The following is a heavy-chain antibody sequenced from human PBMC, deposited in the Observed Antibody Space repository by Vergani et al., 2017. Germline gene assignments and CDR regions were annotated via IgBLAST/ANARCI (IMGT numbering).Heavy chain of an antibody. J-gene: IGHJ4*02. D-gene: IGHD2-15*01. CDR1: GGSISSGGYY. Sequence: QVQLQESGPGLVKPSQTLSLTCTVSGGSISSGGYYWSWIRQHPGKGLEWIGYIYYSGSTYYNPSLKSRVTISVDTSKNQFSLKLSSVTAADTAVYYCARGVVVVVAASGYFDYWGQGTLVTVSS. CDR3: ARGVVVVVAASGYFDY. V-gene: IGHV4-31*03. CDR2: IYYSGST.